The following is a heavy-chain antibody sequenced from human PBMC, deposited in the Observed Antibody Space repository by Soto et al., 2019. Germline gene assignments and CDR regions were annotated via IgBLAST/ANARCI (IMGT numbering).Heavy chain of an antibody. CDR2: ISDSSSTI. Sequence: PGGSLRLSCAASGFTFSSYLMHWVRQAPGKGLEWVSYISDSSSTIHYADSVKGRFTISRDNAKNSLYLQMNSLRAEDTAVYYCARDDYPYYDDSSGYHFDYWGQGALVTVSS. J-gene: IGHJ4*02. CDR3: ARDDYPYYDDSSGYHFDY. CDR1: GFTFSSYL. V-gene: IGHV3-48*01. D-gene: IGHD3-22*01.